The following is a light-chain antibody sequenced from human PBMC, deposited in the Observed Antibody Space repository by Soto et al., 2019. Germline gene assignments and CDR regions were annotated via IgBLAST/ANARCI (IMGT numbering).Light chain of an antibody. J-gene: IGLJ2*01. V-gene: IGLV3-21*04. Sequence: SYELTQPPSVSVAPGKTARITCGGTNIGSKSVHWYQQKPGQAPVLVIYYDSDRPSGIPERFSGSNSGNTATLTISRVEAGDEADYYCQVWDSSSDHPVFGGGTTLTVL. CDR3: QVWDSSSDHPV. CDR2: YDS. CDR1: NIGSKS.